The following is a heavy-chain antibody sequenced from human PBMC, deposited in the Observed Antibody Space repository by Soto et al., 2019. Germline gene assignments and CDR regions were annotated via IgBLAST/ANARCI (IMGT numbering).Heavy chain of an antibody. D-gene: IGHD2-15*01. CDR1: GYTFTTYG. J-gene: IGHJ6*02. CDR2: INTYNGNT. CDR3: ARDLSIYCTGGRCYPEYYHSYGMDV. Sequence: ASVKVSCKAYGYTFTTYGVSWVRQAPGQGLEWMGWINTYNGNTNHAQKLQGRVTMTTETSTSTAYMELRSLRSDDTAVYYCARDLSIYCTGGRCYPEYYHSYGMDVWGQGTTVTVSS. V-gene: IGHV1-18*01.